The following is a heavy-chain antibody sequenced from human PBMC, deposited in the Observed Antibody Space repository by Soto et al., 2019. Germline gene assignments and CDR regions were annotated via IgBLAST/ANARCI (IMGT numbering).Heavy chain of an antibody. CDR3: AKTGYGSDVLWWFGP. J-gene: IGHJ5*02. D-gene: IGHD3-10*01. CDR2: ISSAADNT. CDR1: GFTFGDYA. V-gene: IGHV3-23*01. Sequence: GWSLEISCTSSGFTFGDYAMSWFRQAPGKGLEWVSAISSAADNTYYTDSVKGRFTISRDNSKNTLYLQMNSLRAEDTAVYYCAKTGYGSDVLWWFGPWGQGTLVTVSS.